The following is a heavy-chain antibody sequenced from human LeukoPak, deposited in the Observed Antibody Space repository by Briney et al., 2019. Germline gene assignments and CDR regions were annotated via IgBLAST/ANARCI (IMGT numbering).Heavy chain of an antibody. CDR3: AREGDRSGYDYPPQYYFDY. CDR1: GFTFSIYG. D-gene: IGHD5-12*01. CDR2: IWYDGSNK. J-gene: IGHJ4*02. V-gene: IGHV3-33*01. Sequence: AGASLRLSCAASGFTFSIYGMHWVRHPPGKGLEWVAVIWYDGSNKYYADSVKGRFTISRDNSQNTLYLQMNSLRAEDTAVYYCAREGDRSGYDYPPQYYFDYWGQGTLVTVSS.